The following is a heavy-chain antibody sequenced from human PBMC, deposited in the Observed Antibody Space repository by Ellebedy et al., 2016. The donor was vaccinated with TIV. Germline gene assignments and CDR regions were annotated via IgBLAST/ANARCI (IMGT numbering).Heavy chain of an antibody. V-gene: IGHV3-49*04. J-gene: IGHJ4*02. CDR3: AKTVDSRFDY. CDR1: GFTFGDYT. Sequence: GESLKISCSGSGFTFGDYTMTWVRQAPGKGLEWVGFIRSKAYGGTTEYAASVKGRFTISRDDSKSIAYLQMNSLRAEDTAVYYCAKTVDSRFDYWGQGTLVTVSS. D-gene: IGHD5-12*01. CDR2: IRSKAYGGTT.